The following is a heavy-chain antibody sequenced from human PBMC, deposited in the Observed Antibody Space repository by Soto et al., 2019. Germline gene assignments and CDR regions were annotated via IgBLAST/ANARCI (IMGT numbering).Heavy chain of an antibody. CDR2: TWSGGRGE. CDR3: AKDDDTSSHYSLLDF. CDR1: GFAFSYHG. Sequence: QVQLEESGGGVVQPGTSLRLSCAASGFAFSYHGIHWVRQAPGKGLEWVAVTWSGGRGEYYADSVRGRFTISRDNSKTTVYLQMNSLRVEDTAVYYCAKDDDTSSHYSLLDFRGQGTLVTVSS. V-gene: IGHV3-33*06. D-gene: IGHD3-22*01. J-gene: IGHJ4*02.